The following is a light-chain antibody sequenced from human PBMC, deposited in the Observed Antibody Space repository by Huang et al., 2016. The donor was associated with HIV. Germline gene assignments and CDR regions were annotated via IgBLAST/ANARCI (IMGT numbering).Light chain of an antibody. CDR3: QKYDSVPRT. V-gene: IGKV1-27*01. CDR2: AAS. CDR1: QDIKNY. J-gene: IGKJ1*01. Sequence: DIQMTQYPSSLSASVGDRVTITCRASQDIKNYLAWYQQNAGQVPKLLIFAASSLQSGVPSRFSGSGSGTDFTLSITSLQPEDVAIYYCQKYDSVPRTFGQGTKVDIK.